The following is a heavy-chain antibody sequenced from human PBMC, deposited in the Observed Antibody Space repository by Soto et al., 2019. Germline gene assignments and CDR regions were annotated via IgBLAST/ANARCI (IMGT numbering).Heavy chain of an antibody. Sequence: GGSLRLSCAASGFTFSSYWMSWVRQAPGKGLEWVANIKQDGSEKYYVDSVKGRFTISRXXXXXXXXXXXXXXXXXXXXXXYXARDRLLQQLGTNWFDPWGQGTLVTVSS. J-gene: IGHJ5*02. D-gene: IGHD6-13*01. V-gene: IGHV3-7*01. CDR3: ARDRLLQQLGTNWFDP. CDR2: IKQDGSEK. CDR1: GFTFSSYW.